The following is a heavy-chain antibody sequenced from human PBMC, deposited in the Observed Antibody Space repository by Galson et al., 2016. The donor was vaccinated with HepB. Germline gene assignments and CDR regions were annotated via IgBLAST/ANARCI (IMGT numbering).Heavy chain of an antibody. CDR3: VKGEFRLLDT. Sequence: SLRLSCAASGFTFSSYSMNWVRQAPGKGLEWVSYITSSSSTIYYADSVKGRFTISRDNSKTALYLQMNSLRAEDTAVYYCVKGEFRLLDTWGQGTLVTVSS. V-gene: IGHV3-48*01. CDR2: ITSSSSTI. CDR1: GFTFSSYS. D-gene: IGHD3-10*01. J-gene: IGHJ5*02.